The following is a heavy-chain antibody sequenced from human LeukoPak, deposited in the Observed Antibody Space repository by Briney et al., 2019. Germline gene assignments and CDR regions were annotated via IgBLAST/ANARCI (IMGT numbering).Heavy chain of an antibody. J-gene: IGHJ6*03. Sequence: ASVKVSCKASGYTFTSYDINWVRQATGQGLEWMGWMNPNSGNTGYAQKFQGRVTMTRNTSISTVYMELSSLRSEDTAVYYCARTYGDYAFLGYYYYYMDVWGKGTTVTISS. D-gene: IGHD4-17*01. V-gene: IGHV1-8*01. CDR3: ARTYGDYAFLGYYYYYMDV. CDR2: MNPNSGNT. CDR1: GYTFTSYD.